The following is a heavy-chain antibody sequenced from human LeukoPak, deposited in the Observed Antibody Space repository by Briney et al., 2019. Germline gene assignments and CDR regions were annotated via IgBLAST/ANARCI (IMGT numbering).Heavy chain of an antibody. V-gene: IGHV1-18*01. Sequence: ASVRLSRKASGYTFTSYGISWVRQALGQGLEWMAWISTYNGNTNYAQKLQGRVSMTTDTSTSTAYMELRSLISDDTAVYYCARAGSGDPGGYWGQGTLVTVSS. CDR2: ISTYNGNT. CDR1: GYTFTSYG. J-gene: IGHJ4*02. CDR3: ARAGSGDPGGY. D-gene: IGHD1-14*01.